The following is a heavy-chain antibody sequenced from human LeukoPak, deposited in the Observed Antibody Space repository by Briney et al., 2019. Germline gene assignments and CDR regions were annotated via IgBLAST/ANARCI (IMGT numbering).Heavy chain of an antibody. V-gene: IGHV3-48*03. CDR3: ASALRGYYDSSGYYLY. CDR2: ISSSGSTI. Sequence: GGSLRLSCAASGFTFSNYGMHWVRQAPGKGLEWVSSISSSGSTIYYADSVKGRFTISRDNAKNSLYLQMNSLRAEDTAVYYCASALRGYYDSSGYYLYWGQGTLVTVSS. J-gene: IGHJ4*02. CDR1: GFTFSNYG. D-gene: IGHD3-22*01.